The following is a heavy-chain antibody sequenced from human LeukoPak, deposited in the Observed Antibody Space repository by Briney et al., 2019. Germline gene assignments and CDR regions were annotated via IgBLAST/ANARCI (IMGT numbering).Heavy chain of an antibody. V-gene: IGHV1-46*01. CDR2: INPSGGST. CDR1: GYTFTTDY. D-gene: IGHD3-10*01. J-gene: IGHJ6*03. Sequence: ASVKVSCRASGYTFTTDYIHWVRQAPGQGLEWMGIINPSGGSTTYAQKFQGRVIMTGDTSTSTVYMELRSLRSEDTAVYYCARARGSGSYYGHDYYYYYYMDVWGQGTAVTVSS. CDR3: ARARGSGSYYGHDYYYYYYMDV.